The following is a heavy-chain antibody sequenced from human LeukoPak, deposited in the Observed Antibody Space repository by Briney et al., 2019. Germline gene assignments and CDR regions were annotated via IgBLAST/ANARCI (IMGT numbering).Heavy chain of an antibody. CDR1: GYTFTSHY. CDR3: ARARSIELWNNFDY. CDR2: INPNGART. Sequence: ASVKVSCKASGYTFTSHYIHWVRQAPGQGLEWVGIINPNGARTSYAQKFQGRITMTRDTSTSTVYMELSSLRSEDTALYYCARARSIELWNNFDYWGQGTLVAVSS. D-gene: IGHD1/OR15-1a*01. V-gene: IGHV1-46*01. J-gene: IGHJ4*02.